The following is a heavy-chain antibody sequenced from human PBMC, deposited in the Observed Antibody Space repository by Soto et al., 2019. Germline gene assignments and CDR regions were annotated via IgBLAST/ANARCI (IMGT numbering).Heavy chain of an antibody. CDR3: ARDPGDGHYFDY. CDR2: VNPDSGNT. V-gene: IGHV1-3*01. CDR1: GYNFITKA. Sequence: QVQLVQSGAEMKEPGASVRVSCKASGYNFITKAVYWVRQAPGQSLEWMGLVNPDSGNTKYSEKLQGRVTITRDTSANTAYMELSSLTSEDTAVYFCARDPGDGHYFDYWGQGALVTVSS. J-gene: IGHJ4*02.